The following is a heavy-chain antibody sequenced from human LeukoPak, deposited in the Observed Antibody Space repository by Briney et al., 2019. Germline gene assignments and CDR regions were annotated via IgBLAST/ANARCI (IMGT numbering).Heavy chain of an antibody. D-gene: IGHD2-2*01. Sequence: GGSLRLSCAASGFIFSSYWMSWVRQAPGKGLEWVANIKEDGSEKDYVDSVKGRFAISRDNAKNSLYLQTTSLRAEDTAVYYCARRALRYCSSTSCPAQYYGVDVWGKGTTVTVSS. CDR3: ARRALRYCSSTSCPAQYYGVDV. CDR2: IKEDGSEK. CDR1: GFIFSSYW. J-gene: IGHJ6*04. V-gene: IGHV3-7*03.